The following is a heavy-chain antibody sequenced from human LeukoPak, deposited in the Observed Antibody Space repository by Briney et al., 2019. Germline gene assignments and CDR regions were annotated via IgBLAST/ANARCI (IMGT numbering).Heavy chain of an antibody. Sequence: RASETLSLTCTVSGYSISSGYYWGWIRQPPGKGLEWIGSIYHSGSTYYNPSLKSRVTISVDTSKNQFSLKLSSVTAADTAVYYCARVMHVCFDYWGQGTLVTVSS. CDR1: GYSISSGYY. V-gene: IGHV4-38-2*02. CDR3: ARVMHVCFDY. J-gene: IGHJ4*02. CDR2: IYHSGST. D-gene: IGHD3-16*01.